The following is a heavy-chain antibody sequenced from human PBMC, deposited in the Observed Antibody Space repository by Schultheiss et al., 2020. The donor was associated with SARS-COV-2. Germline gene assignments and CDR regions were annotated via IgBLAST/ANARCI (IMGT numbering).Heavy chain of an antibody. CDR3: AKDRYYDFWSGYPESY. Sequence: GESLKISCAASGFTFSSYGMHWVRQAPGKGLEWVGRIKSKTDGGTTDYAAPVKGRFTISRDDSKNTLYLQMNSLRAEDTAVYYCAKDRYYDFWSGYPESYWGQETLVTVSS. CDR2: IKSKTDGGTT. CDR1: GFTFSSYG. J-gene: IGHJ4*02. D-gene: IGHD3-3*01. V-gene: IGHV3-15*01.